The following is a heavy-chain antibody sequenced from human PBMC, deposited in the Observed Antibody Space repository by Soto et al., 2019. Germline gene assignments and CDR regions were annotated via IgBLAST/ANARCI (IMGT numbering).Heavy chain of an antibody. CDR2: VNPTGST. V-gene: IGHV4-34*01. J-gene: IGHJ3*02. CDR1: GGSFSCYY. D-gene: IGHD6-19*01. Sequence: SETLSLTCAVYGGSFSCYYWSGIRQPPGKGLEWIGEVNPTGSTKYNPSLKSRVTISVNTSKNQFSLNLNSVTAADTALYYCARGREQWLVDAFDIWGQGTMVTVSS. CDR3: ARGREQWLVDAFDI.